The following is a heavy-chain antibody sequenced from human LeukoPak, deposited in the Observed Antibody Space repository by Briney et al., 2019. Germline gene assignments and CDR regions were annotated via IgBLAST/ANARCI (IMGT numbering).Heavy chain of an antibody. CDR3: ARRERSLWFGELLAVGAFDI. CDR1: GYSFTSYW. CDR2: LYPGDSDT. J-gene: IGHJ3*02. Sequence: RGESLKISCKGSGYSFTSYWVGWVRQMPGKGLEWMGILYPGDSDTRYSPSFQGQVTISADQSISTAYLQWSSLKASDTAMYYCARRERSLWFGELLAVGAFDIWGQGTMVTVSS. D-gene: IGHD3-10*01. V-gene: IGHV5-51*01.